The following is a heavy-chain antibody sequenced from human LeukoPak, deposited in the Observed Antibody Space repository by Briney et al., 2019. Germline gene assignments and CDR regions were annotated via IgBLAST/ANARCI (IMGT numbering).Heavy chain of an antibody. CDR3: AKRPGGGPYYYDDSGYSFDY. J-gene: IGHJ4*02. V-gene: IGHV3-23*01. D-gene: IGHD3-22*01. CDR2: ISGSGGST. Sequence: AGGSLRLSCAASGFTFSSYAMSWVRQAPGKGLEWVTAISGSGGSTYYADSVKGRFTISRDNTKNTLYLQMNSLRAEDTAVYYCAKRPGGGPYYYDDSGYSFDYWGQGTLVTVSS. CDR1: GFTFSSYA.